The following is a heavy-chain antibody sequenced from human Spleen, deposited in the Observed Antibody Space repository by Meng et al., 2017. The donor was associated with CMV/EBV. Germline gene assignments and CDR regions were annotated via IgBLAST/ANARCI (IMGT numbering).Heavy chain of an antibody. Sequence: SGFTFTTHAMSWVGQAPGKGLGWVSGISAGGGSTYYADSVKGRFTISRDNSKNTLSLQMHSLRADDSAVYYCVKYDSSGYYYGRLDYWGQGTLVTVSS. CDR2: ISAGGGST. CDR3: VKYDSSGYYYGRLDY. D-gene: IGHD3-22*01. CDR1: GFTFTTHA. J-gene: IGHJ4*02. V-gene: IGHV3-23*01.